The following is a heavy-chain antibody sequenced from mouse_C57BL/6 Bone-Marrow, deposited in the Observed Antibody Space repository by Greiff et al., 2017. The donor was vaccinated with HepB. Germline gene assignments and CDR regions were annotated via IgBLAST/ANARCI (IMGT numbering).Heavy chain of an antibody. Sequence: QVQLQQPGAELVKPVASVKLSCKASGYTFTSYWMHGVKQRPGRGLEWIGRIDPNSGGTKYNEKFKSKATLTVDKPSSTAYMQLSSLTSEDSAVYCCASSRDARKVWIAHWCQLTLVTVS. CDR2: IDPNSGGT. D-gene: IGHD6-5*01. J-gene: IGHJ3*01. CDR3: ASSRDARKVWIAH. CDR1: GYTFTSYW. V-gene: IGHV1-72*01.